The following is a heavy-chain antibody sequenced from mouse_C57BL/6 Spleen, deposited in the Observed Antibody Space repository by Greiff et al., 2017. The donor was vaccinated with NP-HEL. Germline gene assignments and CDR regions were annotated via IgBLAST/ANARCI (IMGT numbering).Heavy chain of an antibody. V-gene: IGHV1-18*01. J-gene: IGHJ2*01. CDR3: ARSERRRQDYYGSSSFYFDY. CDR2: INPNNGGT. D-gene: IGHD1-1*01. Sequence: VQLQQSGPELVKPGASVKIPCKASGYTFTDYNMDWVKQSHGKSLEWIGDINPNNGGTIYNQKFKGKATLTVDKSSSTAYMELRSLTSEDTAVYDCARSERRRQDYYGSSSFYFDYWGQGTTLTVSS. CDR1: GYTFTDYN.